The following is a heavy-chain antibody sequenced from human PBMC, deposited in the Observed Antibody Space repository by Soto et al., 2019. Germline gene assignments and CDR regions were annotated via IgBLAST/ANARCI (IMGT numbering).Heavy chain of an antibody. D-gene: IGHD1-1*01. V-gene: IGHV1-24*01. Sequence: ASVKVSCKVSGYTLTELSMHWVRQAPGKGLEWMGGFDPEDGETIYAQKFQGRVTMTEDTSTDTAYMELSSLRSEDTAVYYCATGGINSNTGHYYYYMDVWGKGTTVTVSS. J-gene: IGHJ6*03. CDR2: FDPEDGET. CDR1: GYTLTELS. CDR3: ATGGINSNTGHYYYYMDV.